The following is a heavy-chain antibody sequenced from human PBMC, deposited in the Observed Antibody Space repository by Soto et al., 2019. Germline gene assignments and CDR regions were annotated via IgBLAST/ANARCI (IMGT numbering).Heavy chain of an antibody. CDR3: ARRDRSGFCYWLDS. CDR1: GGSISDGYY. J-gene: IGHJ5*01. CDR2: ISASGST. V-gene: IGHV4-31*03. Sequence: TSETLSLTCTVSGGSISDGYYWTWIRQHPGKGLEWIGSISASGSTSYNPSLKSRLTVSVDKSKNQFSLNLRPVTAADTAVYYCARRDRSGFCYWLDSWGQGTLVTVSS. D-gene: IGHD3-22*01.